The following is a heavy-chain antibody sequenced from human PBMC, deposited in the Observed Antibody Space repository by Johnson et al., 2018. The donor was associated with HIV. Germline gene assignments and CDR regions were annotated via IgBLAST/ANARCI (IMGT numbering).Heavy chain of an antibody. Sequence: VYLVESGGGVVQPGGSLRLSCAASGFTFSSYAMSWVRQAPGKGLEWVSSISGGCTYYADSRKGRFTISRDNSKNTLYLQMGSLRAEDMAVYYCARALGYCSGGSCPLDAFDIWGQGTMVTVSS. V-gene: IGHV3-38-3*01. CDR3: ARALGYCSGGSCPLDAFDI. J-gene: IGHJ3*02. CDR2: ISGGCT. CDR1: GFTFSSYA. D-gene: IGHD2-15*01.